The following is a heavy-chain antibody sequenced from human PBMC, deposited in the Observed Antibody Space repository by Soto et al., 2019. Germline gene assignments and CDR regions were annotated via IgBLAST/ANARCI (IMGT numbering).Heavy chain of an antibody. J-gene: IGHJ6*02. D-gene: IGHD6-19*01. CDR2: IYYSGST. V-gene: IGHV4-59*01. CDR3: AREGWYSYYYGMDV. CDR1: GGSISSYY. Sequence: SLTCTVSGGSISSYYWGWIRQPPGKGLEWIGYIYYSGSTNYNPSLKSRVTISVDTSKNQFSLKLSSVTAADTAVYYCAREGWYSYYYGMDVWGQGTTVTVSS.